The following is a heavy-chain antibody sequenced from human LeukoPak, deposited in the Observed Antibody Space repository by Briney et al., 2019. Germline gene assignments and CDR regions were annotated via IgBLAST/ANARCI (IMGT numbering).Heavy chain of an antibody. CDR3: ARVGPTSRAFDY. Sequence: SETLSLTCTVPGGSIRSYYWTWIRQPPGKGLEWIGYIYYRGSTYYSPSLKSRVTISVDTSENQFSLILSSVTAADTAVYYCARVGPTSRAFDYWGQGTLVTVSS. D-gene: IGHD1-26*01. CDR1: GGSIRSYY. V-gene: IGHV4-59*01. CDR2: IYYRGST. J-gene: IGHJ4*02.